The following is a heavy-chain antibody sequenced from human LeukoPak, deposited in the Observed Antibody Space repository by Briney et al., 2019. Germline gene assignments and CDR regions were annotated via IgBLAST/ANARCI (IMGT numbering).Heavy chain of an antibody. CDR1: GFSFSTYW. Sequence: GGSLGLSCAASGFSFSTYWMTWVRQAPGKGLEWVANIKGDESEKYYVDSVMGRFTISRDNAKNSLYLQMNSLGAEDTAVYYCAGSGYSYALNHWGQGTLVTVSS. CDR2: IKGDESEK. V-gene: IGHV3-7*01. CDR3: AGSGYSYALNH. J-gene: IGHJ1*01. D-gene: IGHD2-2*03.